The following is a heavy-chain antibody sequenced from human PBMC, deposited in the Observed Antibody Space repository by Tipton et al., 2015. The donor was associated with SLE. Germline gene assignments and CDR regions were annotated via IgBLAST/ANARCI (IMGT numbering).Heavy chain of an antibody. Sequence: TLSLTCTVSGGSISSYYWSWIRQPPGKGLEWIGYIYYSGSTNYSPSLKSRVTISVDTSKNQFSLKLTYVTAADTAVYYCVRGGGSSSGRWFDPWGRGTLVTVSS. V-gene: IGHV4-59*12. CDR2: IYYSGST. D-gene: IGHD3-10*01. CDR1: GGSISSYY. J-gene: IGHJ5*02. CDR3: VRGGGSSSGRWFDP.